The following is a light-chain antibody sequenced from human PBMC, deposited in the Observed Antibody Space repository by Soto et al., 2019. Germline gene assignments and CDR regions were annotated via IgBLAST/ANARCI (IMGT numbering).Light chain of an antibody. CDR3: SAFTSSTTLA. CDR1: SSDIGGYNY. V-gene: IGLV2-14*01. J-gene: IGLJ3*02. Sequence: QSVLTQPASLSGSPGKSITISCTGTSSDIGGYNYVSWYQQHPGKAPKLMIYEVSNRPSGVSNRFSGSKSGNAASLTISGLQAEDEADYYCSAFTSSTTLAFGGGTKLTVL. CDR2: EVS.